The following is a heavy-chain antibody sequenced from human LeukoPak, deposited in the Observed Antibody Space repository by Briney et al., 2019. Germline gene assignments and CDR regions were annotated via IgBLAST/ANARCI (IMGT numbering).Heavy chain of an antibody. CDR1: GLTLSGYG. V-gene: IGHV3-48*01. J-gene: IGHJ4*02. D-gene: IGHD1-1*01. CDR2: ISTTMTTI. Sequence: GGSLRLSCVASGLTLSGYGMNWVRQAPGKGLEWLSYISTTMTTIYYADSVKGRFTVSGDNAKNSLYLQMDSLRAEDTAIYYCATINFRPYWGQGTLVTVSS. CDR3: ATINFRPY.